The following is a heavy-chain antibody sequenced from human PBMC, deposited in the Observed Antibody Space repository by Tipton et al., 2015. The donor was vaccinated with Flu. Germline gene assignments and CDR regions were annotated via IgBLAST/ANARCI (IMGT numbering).Heavy chain of an antibody. J-gene: IGHJ3*02. CDR1: GFSVSDDY. D-gene: IGHD2/OR15-2a*01. V-gene: IGHV3-53*01. CDR3: ARGEVIFNDAFDM. Sequence: EVQLVQSGGGLIQPGGSLRLSCAASGFSVSDDYMAWVRQAPGKGLEWVSSIFRGGDTYYADSVRGRFTISRDNSKNTLSLHMSTLRADDTAVYFCARGEVIFNDAFDMFGQGTMVTVSS. CDR2: IFRGGDT.